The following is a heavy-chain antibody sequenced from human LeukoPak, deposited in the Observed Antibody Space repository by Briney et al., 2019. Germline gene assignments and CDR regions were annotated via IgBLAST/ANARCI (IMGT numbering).Heavy chain of an antibody. Sequence: GASVKVSCKASGYTFTGYYMHWVRQAPGQGLEWMGWINPNSGGTNYAQKFQGRVTMTRDTSISTAYMELSRLRSDDTAVYYCARDWDYDSSGYPGAFDIWGQGTMVTVSS. V-gene: IGHV1-2*02. CDR2: INPNSGGT. J-gene: IGHJ3*02. CDR3: ARDWDYDSSGYPGAFDI. CDR1: GYTFTGYY. D-gene: IGHD3-22*01.